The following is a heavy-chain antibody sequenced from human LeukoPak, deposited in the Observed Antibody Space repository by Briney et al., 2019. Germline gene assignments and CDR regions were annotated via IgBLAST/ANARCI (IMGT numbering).Heavy chain of an antibody. Sequence: GGSLRLSCAASGFTFSSYWMYWVRHAPGKGLGWVSRINSDGSSTSYADSAKGRFTISRDNAKNTLYLQMNSLRAEDTAVYYCAREINYSGSYYFDYWGQGTLVTVSS. CDR1: GFTFSSYW. V-gene: IGHV3-74*01. J-gene: IGHJ4*02. CDR2: INSDGSST. D-gene: IGHD1-26*01. CDR3: AREINYSGSYYFDY.